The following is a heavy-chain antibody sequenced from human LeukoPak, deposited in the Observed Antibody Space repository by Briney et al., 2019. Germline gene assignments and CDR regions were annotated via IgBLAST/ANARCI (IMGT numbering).Heavy chain of an antibody. J-gene: IGHJ5*02. V-gene: IGHV4-30-2*01. Sequence: PSETLSLTCAVSGGSISSGGYSWSWIRQPPGKGLEWIGYIYHSGSTYYNPSLKSRVTISVDRSKNQFSLKLSSATAADTAVYYYAREGSSGYDNWFDPWGQGTLVTVSS. D-gene: IGHD3-22*01. CDR3: AREGSSGYDNWFDP. CDR1: GGSISSGGYS. CDR2: IYHSGST.